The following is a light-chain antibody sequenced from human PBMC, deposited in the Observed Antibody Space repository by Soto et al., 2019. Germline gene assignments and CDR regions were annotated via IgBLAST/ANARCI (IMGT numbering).Light chain of an antibody. J-gene: IGKJ1*01. V-gene: IGKV3-20*01. Sequence: EIVLAQSPGTLALSPGERATLSCGASQSVTNNYLAWYQQKPGQAPRLLIFGASTRATGIPARFIGNGSGTEFTLTISSLQSEDFAVYYCQQYGSSPTFGQGTKVDIK. CDR3: QQYGSSPT. CDR1: QSVTNNY. CDR2: GAS.